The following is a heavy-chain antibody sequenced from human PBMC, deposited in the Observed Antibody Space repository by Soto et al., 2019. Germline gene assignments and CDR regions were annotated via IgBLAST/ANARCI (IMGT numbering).Heavy chain of an antibody. D-gene: IGHD3-10*01. CDR1: GYTFTSYG. Sequence: QVQLVQSGAEVKKPGASVKVSCKASGYTFTSYGISWVRQAPGQGLEWMGWISAYNGNTNYAQKLQGRVTMTTDTSTSTAYMELRSVRSDDTAVYYCARDPPITMVRRVIIHNWFDPWGQGTLVTVSS. V-gene: IGHV1-18*01. CDR2: ISAYNGNT. J-gene: IGHJ5*02. CDR3: ARDPPITMVRRVIIHNWFDP.